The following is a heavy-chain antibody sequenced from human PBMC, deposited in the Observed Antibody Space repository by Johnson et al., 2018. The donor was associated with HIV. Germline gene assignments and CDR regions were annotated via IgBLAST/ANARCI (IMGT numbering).Heavy chain of an antibody. CDR2: IKKDSEK. Sequence: EVQLVESGGGLVKPGGSLRLSCAASGFTFSNAWMSWVRQAPGKGVEWVANIKKDSEKNYVDSVKGRFTISRDNTKNTLYLQMNSLRAEDTAVYYCARGTRTMVRGVIITASRGAFDMWGQGTMVTVSS. D-gene: IGHD3-10*01. CDR1: GFTFSNAW. J-gene: IGHJ3*02. V-gene: IGHV3-7*02. CDR3: ARGTRTMVRGVIITASRGAFDM.